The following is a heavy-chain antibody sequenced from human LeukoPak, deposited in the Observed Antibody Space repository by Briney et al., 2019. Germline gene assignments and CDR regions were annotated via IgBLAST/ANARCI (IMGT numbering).Heavy chain of an antibody. CDR1: GYTFTGYY. CDR3: AAVYLRSGTPPFDY. V-gene: IGHV1-2*02. Sequence: ASVKVSCKASGYTFTGYYMHWVRQAPGQGLEWMGWNNPNSGGTNYAQKFQERVTITRDMSTSTAYMELSSLRSEDTAVYYCAAVYLRSGTPPFDYWGQGTLVTVSS. J-gene: IGHJ4*02. CDR2: NNPNSGGT. D-gene: IGHD3-10*01.